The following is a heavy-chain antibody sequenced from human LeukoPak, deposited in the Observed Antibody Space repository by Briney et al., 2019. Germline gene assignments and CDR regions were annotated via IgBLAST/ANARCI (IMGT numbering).Heavy chain of an antibody. D-gene: IGHD2-2*02. J-gene: IGHJ4*02. CDR3: ARTCSSSSCYMVH. V-gene: IGHV1-18*01. CDR2: ISVYNGNT. Sequence: ASVKVSCKASGYTFANFGITWVRQAPGQGLEWMGWISVYNGNTNYAQNLQVRVTLTTDTSTSTAYMELRSLRSDDTALYYCARTCSSSSCYMVHWGQGTLVTVSS. CDR1: GYTFANFG.